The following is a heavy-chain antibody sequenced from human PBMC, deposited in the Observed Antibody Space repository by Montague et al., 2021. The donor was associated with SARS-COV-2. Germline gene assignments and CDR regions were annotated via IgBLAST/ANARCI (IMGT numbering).Heavy chain of an antibody. D-gene: IGHD3-22*01. CDR3: ARGTKRVFTYDYDGSGYASDY. J-gene: IGHJ4*02. Sequence: SLRLSCAASGFTFSSYGMHWVRQAPGKGLEWVAVIWYDGSNKYYADSVKGRFTISRDNSKNTLYLQMNSLRAEDTAVYYCARGTKRVFTYDYDGSGYASDYWGQGTLVTVSS. CDR1: GFTFSSYG. CDR2: IWYDGSNK. V-gene: IGHV3-33*01.